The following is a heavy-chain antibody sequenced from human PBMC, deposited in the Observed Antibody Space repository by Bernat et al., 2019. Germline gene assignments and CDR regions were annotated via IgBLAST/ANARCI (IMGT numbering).Heavy chain of an antibody. V-gene: IGHV3-66*01. CDR3: AREDIVVVPAAISQVYYYYGMDV. CDR1: GFTVSSNY. CDR2: IYSGGST. D-gene: IGHD2-2*02. Sequence: EVQLVESGGGSVQPGGSLRLSCAASGFTVSSNYMSWVRQAPGKGLEWVSVIYSGGSTYYADSVKGRFTISRDNSKNTLYLQMNSLRAEDTAVYYCAREDIVVVPAAISQVYYYYGMDVWGQGTTVTVSS. J-gene: IGHJ6*02.